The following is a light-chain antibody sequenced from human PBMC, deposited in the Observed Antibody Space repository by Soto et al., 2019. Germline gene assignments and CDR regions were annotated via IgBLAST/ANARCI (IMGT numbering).Light chain of an antibody. CDR1: QGLVYSDGYTY. Sequence: DVVMTQSPLSLPVTLGQPASISCRSSQGLVYSDGYTYLNWFHQRPGQSPRRLIFRVSNRDSGVPDRFSGSGSGTDFTLKISRVEADDVGVYYCMQGTHWPFTFGPGTKVEIK. CDR3: MQGTHWPFT. J-gene: IGKJ3*01. V-gene: IGKV2-30*01. CDR2: RVS.